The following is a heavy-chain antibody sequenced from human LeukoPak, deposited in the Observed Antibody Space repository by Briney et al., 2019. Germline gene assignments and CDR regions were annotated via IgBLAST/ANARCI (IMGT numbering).Heavy chain of an antibody. V-gene: IGHV1-2*04. Sequence: ASVKVSCKASGYTFTGYYMHWVRQAPGQGLEWMGWINPNSGGTNYAQKFQGWVTMTRDTSISTVYMELSSLRSEDTAVYYCARAAASFWSGYYSSYYYYMDVWGKGTTVTVSS. CDR3: ARAAASFWSGYYSSYYYYMDV. CDR1: GYTFTGYY. J-gene: IGHJ6*03. D-gene: IGHD3-3*01. CDR2: INPNSGGT.